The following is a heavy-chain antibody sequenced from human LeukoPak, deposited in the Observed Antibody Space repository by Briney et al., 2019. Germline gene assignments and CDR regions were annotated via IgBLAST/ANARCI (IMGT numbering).Heavy chain of an antibody. CDR3: ARDRGRPAANDAFDI. D-gene: IGHD2-2*01. Sequence: GGSLRLSCAASGFTFSSYSMNWVRQAPGKGLEWVSSISSISSYIYYADSVKGRFTISRDNAKNSLYLQMNSLRAEDTAVYYWARDRGRPAANDAFDIWGQGTMVTVSS. V-gene: IGHV3-21*01. CDR1: GFTFSSYS. J-gene: IGHJ3*02. CDR2: ISSISSYI.